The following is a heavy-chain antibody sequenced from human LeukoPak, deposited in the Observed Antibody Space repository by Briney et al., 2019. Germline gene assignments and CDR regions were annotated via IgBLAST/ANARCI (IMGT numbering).Heavy chain of an antibody. CDR2: IYYSGST. CDR3: ARWSAYYSPY. Sequence: SETLSLTCTVSGGSISSGGYYWSWIRQHPGKGLEWIGYIYYSGSTYYNPSLKSRVTISVDTSRNQFSLKLSSVTAADTAVYYCARWSAYYSPYWGQGTLVTVSS. V-gene: IGHV4-31*03. D-gene: IGHD3-3*01. CDR1: GGSISSGGYY. J-gene: IGHJ4*02.